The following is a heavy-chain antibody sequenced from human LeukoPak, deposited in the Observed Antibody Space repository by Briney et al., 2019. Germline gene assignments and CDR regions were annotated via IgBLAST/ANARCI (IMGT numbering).Heavy chain of an antibody. D-gene: IGHD3-10*01. CDR1: GGTVSSYT. CDR2: IIPILGIA. J-gene: IGHJ6*02. Sequence: GSSVKVSCKASGGTVSSYTISWVRQAPGQGLEWMGRIIPILGIANYAQKFQGRVTITADKSTSTAYMELSSLRSEDTAVYYCARDRSSGSYLSYGMDVWGQGTTVTVSS. CDR3: ARDRSSGSYLSYGMDV. V-gene: IGHV1-69*04.